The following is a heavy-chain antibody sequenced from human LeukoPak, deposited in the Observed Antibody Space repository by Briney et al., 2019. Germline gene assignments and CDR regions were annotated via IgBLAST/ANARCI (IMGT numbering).Heavy chain of an antibody. CDR3: AVSYDSSGYLDY. D-gene: IGHD3-22*01. V-gene: IGHV1-69*02. CDR2: IIPIFGIA. J-gene: IGHJ4*02. Sequence: SVKVSCKASGYTFSSYYMHWVRQAPGQGLEWMGRIIPIFGIANYAQKFQGRVTITADKSTSTAYMELSSLRSEDTAVYYCAVSYDSSGYLDYWGQGTLVTVSS. CDR1: GYTFSSYY.